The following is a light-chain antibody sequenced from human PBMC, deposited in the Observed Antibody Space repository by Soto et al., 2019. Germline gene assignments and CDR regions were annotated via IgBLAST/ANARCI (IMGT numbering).Light chain of an antibody. V-gene: IGKV1-5*01. CDR2: DAS. Sequence: DIQMTQSPSTLSASVGDRVTITCRASQSITSWLAWFQQKPGKAPKLLIYDASSLESGVPSRFSGSGSGTEFTLTISSPQPDDFATYYCQQYSSYSLYTFAQGTKLEIK. CDR1: QSITSW. J-gene: IGKJ2*01. CDR3: QQYSSYSLYT.